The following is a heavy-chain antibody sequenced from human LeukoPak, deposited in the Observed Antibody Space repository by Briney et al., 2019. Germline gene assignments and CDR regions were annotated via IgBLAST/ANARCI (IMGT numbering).Heavy chain of an antibody. CDR2: VFHRGTT. Sequence: SETLSLTCSVSGDSISSSSSYWGWIRVPPGKGLEWIGSVFHRGTTYYNSSLKSRVNISIDTSKNQFSLKLNSLTAEDTAMYYCVRDGYYGSGSPGWFGPWGPGTLVIVSA. J-gene: IGHJ5*02. V-gene: IGHV4-39*02. D-gene: IGHD3-10*01. CDR3: VRDGYYGSGSPGWFGP. CDR1: GDSISSSSSY.